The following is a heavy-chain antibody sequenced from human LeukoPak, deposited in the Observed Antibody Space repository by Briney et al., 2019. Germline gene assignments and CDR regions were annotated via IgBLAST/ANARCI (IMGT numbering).Heavy chain of an antibody. J-gene: IGHJ5*02. Sequence: ASVKVSCKASGYTFTSYDINWVRQATGQGLEWMGWMNPNSGNTGYAQKFQGRVTTTRNTSISTAYMELSSLRSEDTAVYYCARGDVLRYFDWRFDPWGQGTLVTVSS. CDR1: GYTFTSYD. D-gene: IGHD3-9*01. V-gene: IGHV1-8*01. CDR3: ARGDVLRYFDWRFDP. CDR2: MNPNSGNT.